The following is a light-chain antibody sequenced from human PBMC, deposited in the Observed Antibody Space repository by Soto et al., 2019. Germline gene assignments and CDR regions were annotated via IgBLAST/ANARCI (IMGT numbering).Light chain of an antibody. J-gene: IGLJ1*01. V-gene: IGLV2-14*01. CDR1: SSDVGGYNY. Sequence: QSVLTQPASVSGSPGQSITISCTGTSSDVGGYNYVSWYQQHPGKAPKLMIYEVSNRPSGVSFRFSGSKSGNTASLTISGLQAEDEADYYCSSYTSRTTYVVGT. CDR3: SSYTSRTTYV. CDR2: EVS.